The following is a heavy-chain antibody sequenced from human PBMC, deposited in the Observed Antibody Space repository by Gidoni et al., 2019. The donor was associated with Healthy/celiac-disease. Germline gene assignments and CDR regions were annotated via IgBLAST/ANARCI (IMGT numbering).Heavy chain of an antibody. CDR2: ISGRGGST. Sequence: EVQLLESGGGLVQPGGSLRLSCAASGFNFRSSAMSWVRQAPGKGLEWVSAISGRGGSTYYADSVKGRFTISRDNSKNTLYLQMNSLRAEDTAVYYCAKVRVYCGGDCYSGFDYWGQGTLVTVSS. D-gene: IGHD2-21*02. J-gene: IGHJ4*02. V-gene: IGHV3-23*01. CDR3: AKVRVYCGGDCYSGFDY. CDR1: GFNFRSSA.